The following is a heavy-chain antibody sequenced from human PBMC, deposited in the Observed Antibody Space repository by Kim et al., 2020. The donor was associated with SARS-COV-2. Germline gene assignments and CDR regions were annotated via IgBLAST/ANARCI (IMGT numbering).Heavy chain of an antibody. D-gene: IGHD2-2*01. Sequence: GRFTISRDNAKNSLYLQMNSLRAEDTAVYYCARRRPAAQKDYYYYYGMDVWGQGTTVTVSS. J-gene: IGHJ6*02. V-gene: IGHV3-11*06. CDR3: ARRRPAAQKDYYYYYGMDV.